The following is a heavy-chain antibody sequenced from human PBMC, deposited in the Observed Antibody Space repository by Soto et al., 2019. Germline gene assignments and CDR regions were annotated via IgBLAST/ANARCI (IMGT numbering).Heavy chain of an antibody. CDR2: IIPFLGVT. CDR1: GGTFSPYT. CDR3: ARDWESTVSTWSFGAF. D-gene: IGHD3-10*01. Sequence: QVHLVQSGAEVKKPGSSVKVSCKASGGTFSPYTVNWVRQAPGQGLEWMGRIIPFLGVTNYAQKFQARVTLTADTSTTTAYMELSGLRFEDTAVYYCARDWESTVSTWSFGAFWGRGTLVTVSS. V-gene: IGHV1-69*08. J-gene: IGHJ4*02.